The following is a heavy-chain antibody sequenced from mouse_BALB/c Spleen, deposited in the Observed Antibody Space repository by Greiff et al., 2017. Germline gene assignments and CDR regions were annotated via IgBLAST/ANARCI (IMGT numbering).Heavy chain of an antibody. CDR1: GFNIKDTY. D-gene: IGHD2-3*01. CDR2: IDPANGNT. J-gene: IGHJ4*01. V-gene: IGHV14-3*02. Sequence: VQLQQSGAELVKPGASVKLSCTASGFNIKDTYMHWVKQRPEQGLEWIGRIDPANGNTKYDPKFQGKATITADTSSNTAYLQLSSLTSEDTAVYYCARGDGYFGAMDYWGQGTSVTVSS. CDR3: ARGDGYFGAMDY.